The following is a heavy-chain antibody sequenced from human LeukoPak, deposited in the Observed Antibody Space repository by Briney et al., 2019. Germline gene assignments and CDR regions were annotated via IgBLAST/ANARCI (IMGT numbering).Heavy chain of an antibody. CDR3: AKCHYSGNYGGFDC. J-gene: IGHJ4*02. Sequence: PGGSLRLSCAASGFPFTSYAMSWVRQAPGKGLEWASATSGGGGSTYYADSVKGRFTISRDNSKNTLYLQMNSLRVEDTAVYFCAKCHYSGNYGGFDCWGQGTLVTVSS. CDR1: GFPFTSYA. CDR2: TSGGGGST. D-gene: IGHD1-26*01. V-gene: IGHV3-23*01.